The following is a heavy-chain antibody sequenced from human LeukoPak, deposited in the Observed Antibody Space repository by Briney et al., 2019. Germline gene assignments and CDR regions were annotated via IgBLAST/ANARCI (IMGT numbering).Heavy chain of an antibody. CDR2: ISHGGTP. CDR1: GGSLSPYY. Sequence: SETLSLTCAVSGGSLSPYYWTWIRQTRGKGLQWIGEISHGGTPNIDPSLKSRVTMSVDTSRNQVSLKVASVTAADTAVYFCARVKGRGSYTPYYFDYWGQGTLVTVSS. V-gene: IGHV4-34*01. J-gene: IGHJ4*02. D-gene: IGHD1-26*01. CDR3: ARVKGRGSYTPYYFDY.